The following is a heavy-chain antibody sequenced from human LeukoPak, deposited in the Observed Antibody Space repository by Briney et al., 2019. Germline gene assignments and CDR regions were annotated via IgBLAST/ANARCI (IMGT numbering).Heavy chain of an antibody. Sequence: PSETLSLTCAVSGYSIGSDCYWGWIRLPPGEGLEWGGSIYCSVSTYYNPSLQSRVPISVDTSKNQFSLKLSSVTAADTAVYYCARALTSGYYPHDAFDIWGQGTMVTVSS. CDR1: GYSIGSDCY. CDR2: IYCSVST. V-gene: IGHV4-38-2*01. D-gene: IGHD3-22*01. J-gene: IGHJ3*02. CDR3: ARALTSGYYPHDAFDI.